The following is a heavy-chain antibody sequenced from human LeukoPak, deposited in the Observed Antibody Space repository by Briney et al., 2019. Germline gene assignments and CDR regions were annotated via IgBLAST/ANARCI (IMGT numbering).Heavy chain of an antibody. CDR3: AREPRYCSRTTSCYHANYFYYMDV. Sequence: SETLSLTCAVYGGSFSGYYWSWIRQPPGKGLEWIGEINHSGSTNYNPSLKSRVTISVDTSKNQFSLKLNSVTAADTAVYYCAREPRYCSRTTSCYHANYFYYMDVWGKGTTVTVSS. D-gene: IGHD2-2*01. J-gene: IGHJ6*03. CDR2: INHSGST. CDR1: GGSFSGYY. V-gene: IGHV4-34*01.